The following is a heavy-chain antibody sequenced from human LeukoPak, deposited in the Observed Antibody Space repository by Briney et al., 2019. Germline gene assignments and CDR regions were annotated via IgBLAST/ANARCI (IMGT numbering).Heavy chain of an antibody. CDR2: ISSSSGSI. CDR3: ARDYYYGFYY. D-gene: IGHD3-10*01. V-gene: IGHV3-48*02. Sequence: GGSLRLSCAASGFTFSSYSMNWVRQAPGKGLEWVSYISSSSGSIHYADSVKGRFTISRDNAKNSLYLQKSSLRDEDTAMYYCARDYYYGFYYWGQGTLVTVSS. CDR1: GFTFSSYS. J-gene: IGHJ4*02.